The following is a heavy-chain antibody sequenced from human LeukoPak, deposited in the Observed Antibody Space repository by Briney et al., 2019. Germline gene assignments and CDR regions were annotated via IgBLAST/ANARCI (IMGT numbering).Heavy chain of an antibody. V-gene: IGHV6-1*01. CDR1: GDSVSSNSAA. Sequence: SQTLLLTCAISGDSVSSNSAAWNWIRQSPSRGLEWLGRTYYRSKWYNDYAVSVKSRISINPDTSKNQFSLQLNSVTPDDTAVYYCARIIRDGYNYFDYWGQGTQVTVSS. CDR3: ARIIRDGYNYFDY. D-gene: IGHD5-24*01. CDR2: TYYRSKWYN. J-gene: IGHJ4*02.